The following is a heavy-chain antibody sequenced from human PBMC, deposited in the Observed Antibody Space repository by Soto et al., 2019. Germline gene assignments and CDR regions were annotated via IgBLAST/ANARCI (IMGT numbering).Heavy chain of an antibody. CDR1: GLTFSSYA. V-gene: IGHV3-30-3*01. CDR3: ARDRHSSSWSFDY. CDR2: ISYDGSNK. D-gene: IGHD6-13*01. Sequence: GGSLRLSCAASGLTFSSYAMHWVRKTPGKGLEWVAVISYDGSNKYYADSVKGRFTISRDNSKNTPYLQMNSLRAEDTAVYYCARDRHSSSWSFDYWSQGTLVTVSS. J-gene: IGHJ4*02.